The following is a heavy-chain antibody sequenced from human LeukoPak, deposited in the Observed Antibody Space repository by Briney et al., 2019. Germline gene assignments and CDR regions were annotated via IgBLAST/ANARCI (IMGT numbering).Heavy chain of an antibody. Sequence: SETLSLTCTVSGGSISSYYWSWIRQPPGKGLESIGYISYSGSTNYNPSLKSRVTISVDTSKNQFSLKLSSVTAADTAVYYCARTYCRGGSCHFDYWGQGTLVTVSS. V-gene: IGHV4-59*08. D-gene: IGHD2-15*01. CDR3: ARTYCRGGSCHFDY. CDR2: ISYSGST. CDR1: GGSISSYY. J-gene: IGHJ4*02.